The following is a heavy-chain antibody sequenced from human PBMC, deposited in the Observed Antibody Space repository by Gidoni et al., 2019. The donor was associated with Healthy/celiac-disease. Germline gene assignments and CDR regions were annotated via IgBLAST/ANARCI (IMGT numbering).Heavy chain of an antibody. V-gene: IGHV3-23*01. J-gene: IGHJ4*02. CDR2: ISGSGGST. D-gene: IGHD5-18*01. CDR1: GFTFSSYA. CDR3: AKDMKGIQLWLVY. Sequence: EVQLLESGGGLVQPGGSLRLSCAASGFTFSSYAMSWVRQAPGKGLGWVSAISGSGGSTYYADSVKGRFTISRDNSKNTLYLQMNSLRAEDTAVYYCAKDMKGIQLWLVYWGQGTLVTVSS.